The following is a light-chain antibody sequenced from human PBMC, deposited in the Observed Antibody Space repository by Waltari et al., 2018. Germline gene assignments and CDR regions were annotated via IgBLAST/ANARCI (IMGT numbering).Light chain of an antibody. CDR3: SSYAGSNDPVV. CDR2: EVS. J-gene: IGLJ2*01. V-gene: IGLV2-8*01. Sequence: QSALTQPPSASGSPGQSVAISCTGTSSDVGGYNYVSWYQQHPGKAPKLIIYEVSKRPSGVPDRFCGSKSGNTASLTVAGLQADDEADFYCSSYAGSNDPVVFGGGTKLTVL. CDR1: SSDVGGYNY.